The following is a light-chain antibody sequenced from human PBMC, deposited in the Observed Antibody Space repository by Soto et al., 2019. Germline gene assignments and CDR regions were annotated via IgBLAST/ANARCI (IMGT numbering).Light chain of an antibody. CDR1: SSDVGGYNY. V-gene: IGLV2-14*01. CDR2: EVS. CDR3: QSYDSGLIGLI. J-gene: IGLJ1*01. Sequence: QSALTQPASVSESPGQSITISCTGTSSDVGGYNYVSWYQQHPGKAPKLMIYEVSNRPSGVSNRFSGSKSGNTASLTISGLQAEDEADYYCQSYDSGLIGLIFGTGTKLTVL.